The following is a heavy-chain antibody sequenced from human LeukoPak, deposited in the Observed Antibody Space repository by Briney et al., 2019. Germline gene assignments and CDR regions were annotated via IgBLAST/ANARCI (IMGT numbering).Heavy chain of an antibody. CDR3: ARHGGGYGSGSYYFDY. V-gene: IGHV4-59*08. CDR2: IYYSGST. J-gene: IGHJ4*02. Sequence: SETLSLTCTVSGGSISSYYWSWIRQPPGKGLEWIGYIYYSGSTNYNPSLKSRVTISVDTSKNQFSLKLSSATAADTAVYYCARHGGGYGSGSYYFDYWGQGTLVTVSS. CDR1: GGSISSYY. D-gene: IGHD3-10*01.